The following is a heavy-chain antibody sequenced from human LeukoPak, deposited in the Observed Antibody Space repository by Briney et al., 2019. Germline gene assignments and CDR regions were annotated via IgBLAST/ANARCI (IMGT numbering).Heavy chain of an antibody. CDR2: IYYSGST. CDR1: GGSISSYY. V-gene: IGHV4-59*08. CDR3: ARLPYCSGGSCRDY. D-gene: IGHD2-15*01. J-gene: IGHJ4*02. Sequence: SETLSLTCTVSGGSISSYYWIWIRQPPGKGLEWIGYIYYSGSTNYNPSLKSRVTISVDTSKNQFSLKLSSVTAADTAVYYCARLPYCSGGSCRDYWGQGTLVTVSS.